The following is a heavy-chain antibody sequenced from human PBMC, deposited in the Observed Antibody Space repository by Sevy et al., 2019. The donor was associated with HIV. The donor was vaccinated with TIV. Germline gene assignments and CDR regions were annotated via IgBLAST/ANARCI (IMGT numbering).Heavy chain of an antibody. CDR1: GFTFSSYA. D-gene: IGHD2-8*01. CDR3: ARVRVGRYCTDGVCYSYFDY. V-gene: IGHV3-30-3*01. Sequence: GRSLRLSCAASGFTFSSYAMHWVRQAPGKGLEWVALISNDGTNKYADSVKGRYTISRDNSKNTLYLQMNSLRAEDTAVYYCARVRVGRYCTDGVCYSYFDYWGQGTLVTVSS. J-gene: IGHJ4*02. CDR2: ISNDGTNK.